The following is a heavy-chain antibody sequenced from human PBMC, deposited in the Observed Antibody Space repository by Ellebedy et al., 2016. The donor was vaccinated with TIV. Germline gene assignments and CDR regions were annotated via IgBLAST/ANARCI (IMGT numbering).Heavy chain of an antibody. CDR3: ARSLMTDYDFDY. Sequence: SVKVSXXASGGTFSTYGISWLRQGPGKGLEWMGGIIPILDTVNYAQKFQGRVTISADESTTTAYMELSSLRSEDTAVYYCARSLMTDYDFDYWGQGTLVTVS. V-gene: IGHV1-69*13. CDR2: IIPILDTV. CDR1: GGTFSTYG. J-gene: IGHJ4*02. D-gene: IGHD3-22*01.